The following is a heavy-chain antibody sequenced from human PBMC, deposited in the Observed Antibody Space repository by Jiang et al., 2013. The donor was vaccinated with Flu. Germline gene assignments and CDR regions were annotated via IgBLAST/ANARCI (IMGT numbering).Heavy chain of an antibody. Sequence: KPTQTLTLTCTFSGFSLTTSGVGVGWIRQPPGKALEWLAVIYWDDEKRYSPSLRNRLSITKHTSKNQVVLTVTNMDPVDTATYYCARRLYGDFVGWFDPGARE. V-gene: IGHV2-5*02. D-gene: IGHD4-17*01. J-gene: IGHJ5*02. CDR3: ARRLYGDFVGWFDP. CDR1: GFSLTTSGVG. CDR2: IYWDDEK.